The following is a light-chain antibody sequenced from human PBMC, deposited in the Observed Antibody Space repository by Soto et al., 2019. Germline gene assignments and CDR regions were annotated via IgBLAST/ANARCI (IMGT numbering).Light chain of an antibody. J-gene: IGKJ4*01. V-gene: IGKV1-27*01. CDR2: AAS. Sequence: DIQMTQSPSSLSASVGGRVTITCRASQGISTYLAWYQQKPGKVPKLLIYAASTLQSGVPSRFSGSGSGTEFTLSISRLQPEVVATYYCQKYISAPLTFGALTQVEI. CDR3: QKYISAPLT. CDR1: QGISTY.